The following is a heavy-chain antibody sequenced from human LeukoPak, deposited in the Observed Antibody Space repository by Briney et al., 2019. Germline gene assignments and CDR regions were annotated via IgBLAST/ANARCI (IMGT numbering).Heavy chain of an antibody. CDR1: GGSISSYY. V-gene: IGHV4-59*01. Sequence: SETLSLTCTVSGGSISSYYWSWIRQPPGKGLEWIGYIYYSGSTNYNPSLKSRVTISVDTSKNQFSLKLSSVTAADTAVYYCARVFSRVVYGDYGPMFVDPWGQGTLVTVSS. CDR3: ARVFSRVVYGDYGPMFVDP. J-gene: IGHJ5*02. D-gene: IGHD4-17*01. CDR2: IYYSGST.